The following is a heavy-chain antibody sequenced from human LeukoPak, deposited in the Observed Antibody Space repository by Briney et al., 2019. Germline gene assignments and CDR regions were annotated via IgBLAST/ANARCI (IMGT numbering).Heavy chain of an antibody. CDR1: GGTFSSYA. CDR2: INPNSGDT. Sequence: ASVKVSCKASGGTFSSYAISWVRQAPGQGLEWMGWINPNSGDTNYAQNFQGRVTMTRDTSISTAYMDLSRLRSDDTAVYYCAREDTRGSSAFDIWGQGTMVTVSS. V-gene: IGHV1-2*02. D-gene: IGHD5-18*01. CDR3: AREDTRGSSAFDI. J-gene: IGHJ3*02.